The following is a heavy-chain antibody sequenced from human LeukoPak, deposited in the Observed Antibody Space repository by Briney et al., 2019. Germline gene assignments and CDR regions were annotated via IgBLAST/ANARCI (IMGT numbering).Heavy chain of an antibody. Sequence: GGSLRLSCAASGFTFSSYSMNWVRQAPGKGLEWVSYISSSSSTMYYADSVKGRFTISRDNAKNSLYLQMNSLRAEDTAVYYCARGSGIITGIDEWGQGTLVTVSS. J-gene: IGHJ4*02. D-gene: IGHD6-25*01. CDR1: GFTFSSYS. CDR3: ARGSGIITGIDE. V-gene: IGHV3-48*04. CDR2: ISSSSSTM.